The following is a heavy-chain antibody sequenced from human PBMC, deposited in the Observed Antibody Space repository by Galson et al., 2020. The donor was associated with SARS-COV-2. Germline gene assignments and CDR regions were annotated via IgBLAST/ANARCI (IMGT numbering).Heavy chain of an antibody. CDR3: ARAVGTAVVYYWYFDL. Sequence: GGSLRLSCAASGLTFNNYTMNWVRQAPGKGPEWLSSMSSSGSKNYKAASVRGRFTISRDDAKNSLYLQMNSLTVDDTAVYYCARAVGTAVVYYWYFDLWGRGTLVTVSS. D-gene: IGHD1-26*01. CDR2: MSSSGSKN. J-gene: IGHJ2*01. CDR1: GLTFNNYT. V-gene: IGHV3-21*01.